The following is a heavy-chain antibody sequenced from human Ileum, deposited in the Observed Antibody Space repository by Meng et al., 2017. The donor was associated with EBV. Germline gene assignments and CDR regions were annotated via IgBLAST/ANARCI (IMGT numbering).Heavy chain of an antibody. CDR1: GSTFSVYG. D-gene: IGHD3-10*01. Sequence: QVQLAQSGPEVKKSGSSVKVSCKSSGSTFSVYGITWVRQAPGQGLEWMGGIIPALGTPKYARKFQDRLTITADKSTSTGYMELHSLTSNDTAVYFCARGTGADYWGQGTLVTVSS. V-gene: IGHV1-69*06. CDR3: ARGTGADY. CDR2: IIPALGTP. J-gene: IGHJ4*02.